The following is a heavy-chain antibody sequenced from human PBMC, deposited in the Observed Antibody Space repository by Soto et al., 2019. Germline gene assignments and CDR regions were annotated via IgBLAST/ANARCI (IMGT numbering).Heavy chain of an antibody. J-gene: IGHJ6*02. Sequence: ASVKVSCKVSGYTLTELSMHWVRQAPGKGLEWMGGFDPEDGETIYAQKFQGRVTMTEDTSTDTAYMELISLRSEDTAVYYCATGSPTMIVDSLNPYYYYYGMDVWGQGTTVTVSS. CDR2: FDPEDGET. CDR1: GYTLTELS. CDR3: ATGSPTMIVDSLNPYYYYYGMDV. D-gene: IGHD3-22*01. V-gene: IGHV1-24*01.